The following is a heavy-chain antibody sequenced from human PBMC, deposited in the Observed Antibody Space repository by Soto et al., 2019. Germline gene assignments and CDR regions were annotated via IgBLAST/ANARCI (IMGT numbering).Heavy chain of an antibody. V-gene: IGHV4-61*03. J-gene: IGHJ5*02. Sequence: SETLSLTCTVSGGSVSSGSYYWSWIRQPPGKGLEWIGYIYYSGSTNYADSVKGRFTISRDNAKNTLYLQMNSLRAEDTAVYYCARDYSQLLWFGAPWFDPWGQGTLVTVSS. CDR1: GGSVSSGSYY. D-gene: IGHD3-10*01. CDR3: ARDYSQLLWFGAPWFDP. CDR2: IYYSGST.